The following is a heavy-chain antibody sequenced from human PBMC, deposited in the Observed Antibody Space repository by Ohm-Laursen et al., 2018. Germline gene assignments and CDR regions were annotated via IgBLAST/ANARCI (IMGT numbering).Heavy chain of an antibody. CDR3: ARLGQYNWNYKGTKAFDI. D-gene: IGHD1-7*01. J-gene: IGHJ3*02. CDR1: GGSIINYY. CDR2: IYHTGNT. V-gene: IGHV4-59*01. Sequence: SETLSLTCTVSGGSIINYYWSWIRQAPGKGLQYIGNIYHTGNTNYNPSLRSRVTISVDTSKNQLSLKLSSVTAADTALYYCARLGQYNWNYKGTKAFDIWGQGTLVTVSP.